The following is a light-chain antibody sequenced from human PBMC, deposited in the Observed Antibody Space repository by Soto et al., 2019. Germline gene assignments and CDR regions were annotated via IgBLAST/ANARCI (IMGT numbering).Light chain of an antibody. CDR2: WAS. CDR1: QSVLYSSNNKNY. V-gene: IGKV4-1*01. Sequence: DIVMTQSPDSLAVSLGERATSNCKSSQSVLYSSNNKNYLAWYQEKPGQPPKLLIYWASTRESGVPDRFSGSGSGTDFTLTISSLQAEDVAVYYCQQYCTLPWTFGQGTKVEIK. J-gene: IGKJ1*01. CDR3: QQYCTLPWT.